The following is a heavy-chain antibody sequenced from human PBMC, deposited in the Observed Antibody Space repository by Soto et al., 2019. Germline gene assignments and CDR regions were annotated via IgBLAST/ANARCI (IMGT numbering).Heavy chain of an antibody. CDR2: IYPGDSDT. J-gene: IGHJ3*02. CDR1: GYSFTSYW. Sequence: GESLKISCKGSGYSFTSYWIGWVRQMPGKGLEWMGIIYPGDSDTRYSPSFQGQVTISADKSISTAYLQWGSLKASDTAMYYCARGLMEMATREESAFDIWGQGTMVTVSS. V-gene: IGHV5-51*01. D-gene: IGHD5-12*01. CDR3: ARGLMEMATREESAFDI.